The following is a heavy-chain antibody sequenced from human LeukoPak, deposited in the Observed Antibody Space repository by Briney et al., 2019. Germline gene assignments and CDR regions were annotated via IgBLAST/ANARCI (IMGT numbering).Heavy chain of an antibody. CDR2: IYYSGST. Sequence: SETLSLTCTVSGGSISSYYWSRIRQPPGKGLEWIGYIYYSGSTNYNPSLKSRVTISVDTSKNQFSLKLSSVTAADTAVYYCAREQWQVRGWFDPWGQGTLVTVSS. D-gene: IGHD6-19*01. CDR1: GGSISSYY. V-gene: IGHV4-59*01. J-gene: IGHJ5*02. CDR3: AREQWQVRGWFDP.